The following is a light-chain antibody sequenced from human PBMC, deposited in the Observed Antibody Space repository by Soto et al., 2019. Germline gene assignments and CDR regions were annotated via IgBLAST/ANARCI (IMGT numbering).Light chain of an antibody. CDR3: SAYSSTNTPS. CDR2: XVS. V-gene: IGLV2-14*03. CDR1: RYDIGAYNY. Sequence: QSALTQPASVSGSPGQSITIPCTGSRYDIGAYNYVSWYQQHPGKVPKLIIXXVSXXXXXXXXXXSGSKSGNTASLTVSGXXXXXXXXXYCSAYSSTNTPSFGGGTKLTVL. J-gene: IGLJ2*01.